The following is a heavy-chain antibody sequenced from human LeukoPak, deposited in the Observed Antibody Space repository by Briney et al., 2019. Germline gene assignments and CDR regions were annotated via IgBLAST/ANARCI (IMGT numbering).Heavy chain of an antibody. J-gene: IGHJ6*02. CDR1: GFTFSDYN. D-gene: IGHD3-9*01. Sequence: GGSLRLSCAASGFTFSDYNMNWVRQAPGKGLEWVSYITDSGNTIHYADSVKGRSTISRDNAKNSLYLQMNSLRAEDTAVYYCARSKGLTGGGVDVWGQGTTVTVSS. CDR2: ITDSGNTI. V-gene: IGHV3-11*01. CDR3: ARSKGLTGGGVDV.